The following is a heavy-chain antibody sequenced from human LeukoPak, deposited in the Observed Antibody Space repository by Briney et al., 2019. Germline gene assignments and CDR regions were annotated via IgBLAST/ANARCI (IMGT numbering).Heavy chain of an antibody. Sequence: ASVKVSCKASGYTFTSYAMHWVRQAPGQRLEWMGWINAGNGNTKYSQEFQGRVTITRDTSASTAYMELSSLRSEDMAVYYCARGYSDYDFWSGYTHPFDYWGQGTLVTVSS. D-gene: IGHD3-3*01. CDR2: INAGNGNT. V-gene: IGHV1-3*03. CDR3: ARGYSDYDFWSGYTHPFDY. CDR1: GYTFTSYA. J-gene: IGHJ4*02.